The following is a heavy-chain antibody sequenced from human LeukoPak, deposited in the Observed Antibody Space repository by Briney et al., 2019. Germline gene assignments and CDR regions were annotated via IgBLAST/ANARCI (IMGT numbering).Heavy chain of an antibody. CDR2: ISYDGSNK. J-gene: IGHJ4*02. CDR1: GFTFSSYA. D-gene: IGHD3-3*01. CDR3: ARGLEYYFDY. V-gene: IGHV3-30-3*01. Sequence: GRSLRLSCAASGFTFSSYAMHWVRQSPGKGLEWVAVISYDGSNKYYADSVKGRFTISRDNSKNTLYLQMNSLRGDDTAVYYCARGLEYYFDYWGQGTLVTVSS.